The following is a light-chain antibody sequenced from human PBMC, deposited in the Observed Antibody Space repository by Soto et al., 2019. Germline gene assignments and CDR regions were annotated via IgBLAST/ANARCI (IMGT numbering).Light chain of an antibody. Sequence: QSALTQPASVSGSPGQSITISCTGTSSDVGGYNYVSWYQQHPGKAPKLMIYEVSNRPSGVSNRFSGSKSDNTDSLTISGLQAEDEADYYCSSYTSSSTRVFGGGTKVTVL. CDR1: SSDVGGYNY. CDR3: SSYTSSSTRV. CDR2: EVS. J-gene: IGLJ3*02. V-gene: IGLV2-14*01.